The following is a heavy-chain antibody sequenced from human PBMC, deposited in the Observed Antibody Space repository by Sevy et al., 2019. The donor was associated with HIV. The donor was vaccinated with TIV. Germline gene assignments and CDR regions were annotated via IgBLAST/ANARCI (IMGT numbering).Heavy chain of an antibody. Sequence: GGSLRLSCAASGFTFDDYAMHWVRQAPGKGLEWVSGISWNSGSLGYADSVKGRFTISRDNAKNSLYLQMNSLRAEDTALYYCAKQAVAGTGGLDYWGQGTLVTVSS. CDR3: AKQAVAGTGGLDY. CDR1: GFTFDDYA. CDR2: ISWNSGSL. J-gene: IGHJ4*02. V-gene: IGHV3-9*01. D-gene: IGHD6-19*01.